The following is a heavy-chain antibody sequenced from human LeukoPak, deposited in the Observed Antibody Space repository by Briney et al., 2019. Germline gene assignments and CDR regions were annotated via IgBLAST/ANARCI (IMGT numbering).Heavy chain of an antibody. CDR3: ARDYIAYDPLDY. CDR1: GFTFTTYD. J-gene: IGHJ4*02. CDR2: ISSRSSSI. V-gene: IGHV3-21*01. D-gene: IGHD3-3*01. Sequence: GGSLRLSCAASGFTFTTYDMNWVRQAPGKGLEWVSSISSRSSSIYYADSVKGRFTISRDNAKNSLYLQMNSLRAEDTAVYWCARDYIAYDPLDYWGQGTLVTVSS.